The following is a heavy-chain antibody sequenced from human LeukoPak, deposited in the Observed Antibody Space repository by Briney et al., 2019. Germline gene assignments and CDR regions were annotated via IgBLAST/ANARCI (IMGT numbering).Heavy chain of an antibody. CDR1: GYTFTSYD. CDR3: ASLRWDAPEPQKLITTPKIVHRPSL. D-gene: IGHD1-14*01. J-gene: IGHJ4*02. CDR2: TNPNSGNT. V-gene: IGHV1-8*01. Sequence: GASVKVSCKASGYTFTSYDINWVRQATGQGLEWMGWTNPNSGNTGYAQKFQGRVTMTRNTSISTAYMELSSLRSEDTAVYYCASLRWDAPEPQKLITTPKIVHRPSLWGQGTLVTVSS.